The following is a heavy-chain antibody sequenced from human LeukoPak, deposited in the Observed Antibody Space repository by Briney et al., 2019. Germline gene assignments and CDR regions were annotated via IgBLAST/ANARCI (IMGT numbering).Heavy chain of an antibody. Sequence: PGGSLRLSCANSGFIFSKAWMSWVRQAPGKGLEWVGHIKSKTDGGTTDYAAPVKGRFIISRDDSKDTLYLQMNSLKTEDTAVYYCARGYCSSDSCYKGPLDFWGQGTLVTVSS. CDR2: IKSKTDGGTT. J-gene: IGHJ4*02. CDR3: ARGYCSSDSCYKGPLDF. V-gene: IGHV3-15*01. D-gene: IGHD2-2*02. CDR1: GFIFSKAW.